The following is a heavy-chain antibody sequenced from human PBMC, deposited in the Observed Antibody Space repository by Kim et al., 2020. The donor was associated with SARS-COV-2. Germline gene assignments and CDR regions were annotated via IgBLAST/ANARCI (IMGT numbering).Heavy chain of an antibody. Sequence: SETLSLTCTVSGGSISSSSYYWGWIRQPPGKGLEWIGSIYYSGSTYYNPSLKSRVTISVDTSKNQFSLKLSSVTAADTAVYYCARHEAGSSSWSLDYWGQGTLVTVSS. CDR2: IYYSGST. CDR1: GGSISSSSYY. D-gene: IGHD6-13*01. J-gene: IGHJ4*02. V-gene: IGHV4-39*01. CDR3: ARHEAGSSSWSLDY.